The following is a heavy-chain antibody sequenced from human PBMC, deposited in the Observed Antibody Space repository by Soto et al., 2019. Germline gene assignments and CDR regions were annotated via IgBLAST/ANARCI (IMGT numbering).Heavy chain of an antibody. CDR2: IFYSGST. D-gene: IGHD2-15*01. CDR1: GGSISSSSYY. J-gene: IGHJ6*02. V-gene: IGHV4-39*01. Sequence: TSETLSLTCTVSGGSISSSSYYWDWIRQPPGKGLEWIGSIFYSGSTYYNPSLKSRVTISVDTSKNQFSLKLSSVTAADTAVYYCARHLTYCSAGSCYSDFPYYGMDVWGQGTTVTVSS. CDR3: ARHLTYCSAGSCYSDFPYYGMDV.